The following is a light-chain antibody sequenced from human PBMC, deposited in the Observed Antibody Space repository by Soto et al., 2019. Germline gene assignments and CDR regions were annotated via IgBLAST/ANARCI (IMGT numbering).Light chain of an antibody. Sequence: VLTQSPATLSVSPGERATLSCRASQSVAGNFAWYQQKPGQAPRLLIYGATSRATGIPDRFSGSGSGTDFTLTISRLEPEDFAVYYCQQYGSSPFTFGPGTKVDIK. CDR1: QSVAGN. V-gene: IGKV3-20*01. CDR3: QQYGSSPFT. CDR2: GAT. J-gene: IGKJ3*01.